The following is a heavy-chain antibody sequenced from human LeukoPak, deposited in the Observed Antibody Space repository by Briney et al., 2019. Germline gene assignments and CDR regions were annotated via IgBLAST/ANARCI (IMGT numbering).Heavy chain of an antibody. Sequence: GASVKVSCKASGGTFSSYTISWVRQAPGQGLEWMGRIIPILGIANYAQKFQGRVTITADKSTSTAYMELSSLRSEDTAVYYCANHGLGYCSSTSCYHYWGQGTLVTVSS. CDR3: ANHGLGYCSSTSCYHY. V-gene: IGHV1-69*02. CDR2: IIPILGIA. J-gene: IGHJ4*02. D-gene: IGHD2-2*01. CDR1: GGTFSSYT.